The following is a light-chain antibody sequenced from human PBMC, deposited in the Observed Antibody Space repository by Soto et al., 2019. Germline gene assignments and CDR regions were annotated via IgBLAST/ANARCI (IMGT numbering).Light chain of an antibody. CDR1: QGIRND. CDR3: LQKYFYPFT. Sequence: AIQMTQSPSSLSASVGDRVTITCRASQGIRNDLDWFQQKPGKAPKLLIYAASNLQSGVPARFSGSGSGTDFTLTISSLQPEDFATYYCLQKYFYPFTFGPGTKXDIK. CDR2: AAS. V-gene: IGKV1-6*01. J-gene: IGKJ3*01.